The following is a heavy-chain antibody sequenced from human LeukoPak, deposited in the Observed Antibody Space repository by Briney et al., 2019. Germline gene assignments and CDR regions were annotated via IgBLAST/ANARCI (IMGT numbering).Heavy chain of an antibody. J-gene: IGHJ5*02. CDR3: ARDEARYSSGYYPNWFDP. D-gene: IGHD3-22*01. Sequence: ASVKVSCKASGYTXTSYGISGVRQAPGQGLEWMGWTSGYNGYTHYAHNLQGRVTMTTDTSTSTAYMELRSLRSDDTAVYYCARDEARYSSGYYPNWFDPWGQGTLVTVSS. CDR1: GYTXTSYG. CDR2: TSGYNGYT. V-gene: IGHV1-18*01.